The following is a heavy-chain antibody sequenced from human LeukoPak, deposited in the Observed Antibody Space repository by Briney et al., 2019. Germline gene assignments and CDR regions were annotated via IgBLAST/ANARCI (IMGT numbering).Heavy chain of an antibody. J-gene: IGHJ6*02. CDR1: GFTFSSYG. Sequence: KAGGSLRLSCAASGFTFSSYGMHWVRQAPGKGLEWVAVIWYDGSNKYYADSVKGRFTISRDNSKNTLYLQMNSLRAEDTAVYYCAKANYYGSGAYYYYYGMDVWGQGTTVTVSS. V-gene: IGHV3-30*02. CDR3: AKANYYGSGAYYYYYGMDV. CDR2: IWYDGSNK. D-gene: IGHD3-10*01.